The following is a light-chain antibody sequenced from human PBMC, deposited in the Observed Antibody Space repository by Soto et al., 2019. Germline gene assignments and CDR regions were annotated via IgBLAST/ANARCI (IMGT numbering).Light chain of an antibody. Sequence: QSALTQPASVSGSPGQSVTISCTGTSTNVGTYQAISWYQQHPGKAPKLILYEVSQRPSGGSDRFSGSKSGNTDSLTLSVLEAEDEADYHCCSYASSSTHVFGTGTKLTVL. CDR1: STNVGTYQA. CDR3: CSYASSSTHV. V-gene: IGLV2-23*02. CDR2: EVS. J-gene: IGLJ1*01.